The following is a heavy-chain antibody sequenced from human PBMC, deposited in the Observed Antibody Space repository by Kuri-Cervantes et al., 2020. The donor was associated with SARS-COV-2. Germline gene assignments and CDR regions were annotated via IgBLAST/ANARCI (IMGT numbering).Heavy chain of an antibody. D-gene: IGHD2-2*01. V-gene: IGHV3-23*01. CDR1: GFTFSSYA. CDR2: ISGSGDSK. CDR3: AKLKRYQLLRYHMDV. J-gene: IGHJ6*03. Sequence: EFLKISFAATGFTFSSYAMSLVRQAPGKGLESVSAISGSGDSKYYGDSVKGRFTISRDDSKNTLFLQINGLRAEDTAVYYCAKLKRYQLLRYHMDVWRKGTTVTVSS.